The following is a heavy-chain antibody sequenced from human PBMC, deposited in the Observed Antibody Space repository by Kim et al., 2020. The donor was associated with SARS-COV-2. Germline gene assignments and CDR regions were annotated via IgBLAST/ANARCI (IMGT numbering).Heavy chain of an antibody. J-gene: IGHJ4*02. V-gene: IGHV1-2*02. D-gene: IGHD3-3*02. CDR2: INPKTGDT. Sequence: ASVKVSCKASGYSFSDFYVHWVRQAPGEGLEWMGWINPKTGDTYFAQTFQGRVTMNSDTSISTAYMELNNLESGDTAVYFCARLYGSISSVDCWGQGTLVTISS. CDR3: ARLYGSISSVDC. CDR1: GYSFSDFY.